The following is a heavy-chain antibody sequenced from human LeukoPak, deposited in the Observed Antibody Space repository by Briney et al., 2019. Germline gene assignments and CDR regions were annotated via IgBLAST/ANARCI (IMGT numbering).Heavy chain of an antibody. Sequence: SETLSLTCTVSGGSISSYYWSWIRQPPGKGLEWIGSIYYSGTTYYNPSLKSRVTISLDTSKNQFSLKLSSVTAADTAVYYCARITSAFCDQWGQGILVTVSS. J-gene: IGHJ4*02. CDR1: GGSISSYY. CDR2: IYYSGTT. D-gene: IGHD3-10*01. V-gene: IGHV4-59*12. CDR3: ARITSAFCDQ.